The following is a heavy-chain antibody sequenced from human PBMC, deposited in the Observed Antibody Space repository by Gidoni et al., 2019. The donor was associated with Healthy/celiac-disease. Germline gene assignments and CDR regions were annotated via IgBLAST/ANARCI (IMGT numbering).Heavy chain of an antibody. Sequence: EVQLVESGGVVVQPGGSLRLSCAASGFTFDDYTMHWVRQAPGKGLEWVSLISWDGGSTYYADSVKGRFTISRDNSKNSLYLQMNSLRTEDTALYYCAKSTIAAQGWFDYWGQGTLVTVSS. CDR3: AKSTIAAQGWFDY. CDR2: ISWDGGST. D-gene: IGHD6-13*01. J-gene: IGHJ4*02. V-gene: IGHV3-43*01. CDR1: GFTFDDYT.